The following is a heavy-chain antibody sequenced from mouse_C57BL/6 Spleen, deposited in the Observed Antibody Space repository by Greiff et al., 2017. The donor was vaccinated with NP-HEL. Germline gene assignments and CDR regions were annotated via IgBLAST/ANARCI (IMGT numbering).Heavy chain of an antibody. J-gene: IGHJ2*01. CDR2: IYPGGGYT. CDR3: ARKDLEKYFDY. Sequence: QVQLQQSGAELVRPGTSVKMSCKASGYTFTNYWIGWAKQRPGHGLEWIGDIYPGGGYTNYNEKFKGKATLTADKSSSTAYMQCSSLTSEDSAIYYGARKDLEKYFDYWGQGTTLTVSS. V-gene: IGHV1-63*01. CDR1: GYTFTNYW.